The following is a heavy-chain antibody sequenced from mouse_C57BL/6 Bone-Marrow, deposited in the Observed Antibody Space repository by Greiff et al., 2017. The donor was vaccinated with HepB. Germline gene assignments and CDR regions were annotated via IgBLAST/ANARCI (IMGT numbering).Heavy chain of an antibody. V-gene: IGHV5-17*01. Sequence: EVKLMESGGGLVKPGGSLKLSCAASGFTFSDYGMHWVRQAPEKGLEWVAYISSGSSTICYADTVKGRFTISRDNAKNTLFLQMTSLRSEDTAMYYCARHDFFAYWGQGTLVTVSA. CDR2: ISSGSSTI. CDR3: ARHDFFAY. J-gene: IGHJ3*01. D-gene: IGHD2-4*01. CDR1: GFTFSDYG.